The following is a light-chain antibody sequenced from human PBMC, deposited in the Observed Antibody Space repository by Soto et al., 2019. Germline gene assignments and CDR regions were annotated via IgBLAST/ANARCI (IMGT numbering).Light chain of an antibody. Sequence: QSVLTHPASVSWSPGQSITISCTGTSSDVGGYNYVSWYQQHPGKAPKLMIYEVSNRPSGVSNRFSGSKSGNTASLTISGLQAEDEADYYCSSYTSSSTLYAFGTGTKVTVL. CDR2: EVS. J-gene: IGLJ1*01. CDR3: SSYTSSSTLYA. CDR1: SSDVGGYNY. V-gene: IGLV2-14*01.